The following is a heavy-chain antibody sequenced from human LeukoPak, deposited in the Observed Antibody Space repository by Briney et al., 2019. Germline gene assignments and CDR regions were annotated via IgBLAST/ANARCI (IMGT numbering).Heavy chain of an antibody. CDR2: IYTTGST. CDR3: ARDGAWAFDI. V-gene: IGHV4-61*02. J-gene: IGHJ3*02. Sequence: SQTLSLTCTVSGGSISSGSYYWSWIRQPAGKGLEWIGRIYTTGSTNYNPSLKSRVTVSLDTPKNQFSLNLTSVTAADTAVYYCARDGAWAFDIWGQGTMVTVSS. D-gene: IGHD3-16*01. CDR1: GGSISSGSYY.